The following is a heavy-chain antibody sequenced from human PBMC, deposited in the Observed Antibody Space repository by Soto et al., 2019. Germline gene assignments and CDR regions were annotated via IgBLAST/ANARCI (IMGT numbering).Heavy chain of an antibody. J-gene: IGHJ4*02. Sequence: PGGSLRLSCAASGFTFSSYSMNWVRQAPGKGLEWVSSISSSSSYIYYADSVKGRFTISRDNAKNSLYLQMNSLRAGDTAVYYCARAPYGDYYRFDYWGQGTLVTVSS. CDR3: ARAPYGDYYRFDY. D-gene: IGHD4-17*01. CDR1: GFTFSSYS. V-gene: IGHV3-21*01. CDR2: ISSSSSYI.